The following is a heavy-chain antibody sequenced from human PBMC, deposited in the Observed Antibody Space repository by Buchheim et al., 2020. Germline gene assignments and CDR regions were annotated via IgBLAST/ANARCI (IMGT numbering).Heavy chain of an antibody. CDR3: ARSPDSIAAAGTGKGIYYFDY. CDR1: GGSFSGYY. Sequence: QVQLQQWGAGLLKPSETLSLTCAVYGGSFSGYYWSWIRQPPGKGLEWIGEINHSGSTNYNPSLKSRVTISVDTSKNQFSLKLSSVTAADTAVYYCARSPDSIAAAGTGKGIYYFDYWGQGTL. D-gene: IGHD6-13*01. CDR2: INHSGST. J-gene: IGHJ4*02. V-gene: IGHV4-34*01.